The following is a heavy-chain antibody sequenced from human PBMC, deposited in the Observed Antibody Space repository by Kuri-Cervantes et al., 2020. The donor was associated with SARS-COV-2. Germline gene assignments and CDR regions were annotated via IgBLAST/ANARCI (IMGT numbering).Heavy chain of an antibody. V-gene: IGHV1-2*02. Sequence: ASVKVSCKASGYTFTGYYMHWVRQAPGQGLEWMGWINPNSGGTNYAQKFQGRVTMTRDTSISTAYLQWSSLKASDTAMYYCARGYCSGGSCYSEDYFDYWGQGTLVTVSS. CDR1: GYTFTGYY. D-gene: IGHD2-15*01. CDR3: ARGYCSGGSCYSEDYFDY. J-gene: IGHJ4*02. CDR2: INPNSGGT.